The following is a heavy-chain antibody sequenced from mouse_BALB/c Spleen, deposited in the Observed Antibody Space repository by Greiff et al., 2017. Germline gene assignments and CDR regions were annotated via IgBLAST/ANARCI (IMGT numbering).Heavy chain of an antibody. V-gene: IGHV1S41*01. CDR3: ARRVPLDY. CDR1: GYTFTSYW. Sequence: DLVKPGASVKLSCKASGYTFTSYWINWIKQRPGQGLEWIGRIAPGSGSTYYNEMFKGKATLTVDTSSSTAYIQLSSLSSEDSAVYFCARRVPLDYWGQGTLVTVSA. J-gene: IGHJ3*01. D-gene: IGHD2-14*01. CDR2: IAPGSGST.